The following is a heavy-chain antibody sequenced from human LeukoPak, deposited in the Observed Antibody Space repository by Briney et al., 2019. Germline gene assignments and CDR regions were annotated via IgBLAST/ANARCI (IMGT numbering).Heavy chain of an antibody. CDR1: GGSISSGGYS. Sequence: SQTLSLTCAVSGGSISSGGYSWSWIRQPPGKGLEWIGYIYHSGSTYYNPSLKSRVTISVDRSKNQFSLKLSSVTAADTAVYYCARDGDLYGMDVWGQGTTATVSS. J-gene: IGHJ6*02. D-gene: IGHD3-10*01. CDR3: ARDGDLYGMDV. CDR2: IYHSGST. V-gene: IGHV4-30-2*01.